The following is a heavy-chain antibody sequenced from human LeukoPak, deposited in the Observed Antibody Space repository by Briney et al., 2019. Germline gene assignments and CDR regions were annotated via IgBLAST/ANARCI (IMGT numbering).Heavy chain of an antibody. CDR3: ARGSQSLGYCSGGSCRAKIFDY. D-gene: IGHD2-15*01. CDR2: ISYSGST. CDR1: GGSISDIISN. V-gene: IGHV4-39*01. Sequence: SETLSLTCTVSGGSISDIISNWGWIRQPPGKGLEWIANISYSGSTYYNPSLKSRVTISVDTSKNQFSLKLTSVTAADTAVYYCARGSQSLGYCSGGSCRAKIFDYWGQGTLVTVSS. J-gene: IGHJ4*02.